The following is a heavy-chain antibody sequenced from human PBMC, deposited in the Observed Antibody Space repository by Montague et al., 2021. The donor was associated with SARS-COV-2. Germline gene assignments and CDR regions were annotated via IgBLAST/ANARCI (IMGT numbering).Heavy chain of an antibody. D-gene: IGHD2-15*01. CDR3: ASPNFVWYPQHGYYFDY. Sequence: SETLSLTCTVSGGFVSSSSYYWGWIRQPPGKGLEWIGSIYYSGSTYYNPSLKSRVTISVDTSKNKFSPKLSSVTAADTAVYYCASPNFVWYPQHGYYFDYWGQGTLVTVSS. CDR1: GGFVSSSSYY. CDR2: IYYSGST. V-gene: IGHV4-39*01. J-gene: IGHJ4*02.